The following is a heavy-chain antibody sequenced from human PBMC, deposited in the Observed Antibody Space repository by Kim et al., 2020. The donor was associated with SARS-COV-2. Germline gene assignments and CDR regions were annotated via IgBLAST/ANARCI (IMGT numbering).Heavy chain of an antibody. CDR3: ATATIFGVANWFDP. CDR2: FDPEDGET. Sequence: AAVKVSCKVSGYTLTELSIHWVRQAPGKGLEWMGGFDPEDGETIYAQKFQGRVTMTEDTSTDTAYMELSSRRSEDTAVYYCATATIFGVANWFDPWGQGT. CDR1: GYTLTELS. V-gene: IGHV1-24*01. D-gene: IGHD3-3*01. J-gene: IGHJ5*02.